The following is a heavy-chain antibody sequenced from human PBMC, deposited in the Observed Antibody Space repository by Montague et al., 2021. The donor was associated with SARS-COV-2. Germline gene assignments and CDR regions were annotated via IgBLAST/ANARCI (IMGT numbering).Heavy chain of an antibody. CDR2: IYYSGST. Sequence: SETLSLTCIVSGSSVRSYFWSWIRQPPGKGLEWIGYIYYSGSTNYNPSLKSRVTISVDTSKNQFSLKLSSVTAADTAVYYCARAPVAHITIFGVVTSFDYWGQGTLVTVSS. CDR3: ARAPVAHITIFGVVTSFDY. D-gene: IGHD3-3*01. V-gene: IGHV4-59*02. J-gene: IGHJ4*02. CDR1: GSSVRSYF.